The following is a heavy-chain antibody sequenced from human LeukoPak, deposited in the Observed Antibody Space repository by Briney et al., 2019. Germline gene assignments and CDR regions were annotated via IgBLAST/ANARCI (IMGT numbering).Heavy chain of an antibody. CDR1: GGSFSGYY. CDR2: INHSGST. D-gene: IGHD3-22*01. Sequence: SETLSLTCAVYGGSFSGYYWSWIRQPPGKGLEWIGEINHSGSTNYNPSLESRVTVSVDTSKNQFSLKLTSVTAADTAVYFCARGPYSYDSSGAFDIWGQGTMVTVSS. J-gene: IGHJ3*02. V-gene: IGHV4-34*01. CDR3: ARGPYSYDSSGAFDI.